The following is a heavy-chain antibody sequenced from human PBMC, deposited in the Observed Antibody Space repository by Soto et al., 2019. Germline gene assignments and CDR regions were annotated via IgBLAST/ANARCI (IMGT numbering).Heavy chain of an antibody. D-gene: IGHD1-1*01. J-gene: IGHJ4*02. CDR2: ISSSSSI. CDR1: VFTFSDYY. V-gene: IGHV3-21*04. Sequence: GSLRLSGAASVFTFSDYYMNWVRQAPGKGLEWVSSISSSSSIYYADSVKGRFTISRDASENILYLQMNSLRVDDTALYYCTRETIAGTTGLDSWGPGTLVT. CDR3: TRETIAGTTGLDS.